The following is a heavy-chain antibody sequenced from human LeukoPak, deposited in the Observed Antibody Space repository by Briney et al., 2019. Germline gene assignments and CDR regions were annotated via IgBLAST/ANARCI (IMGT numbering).Heavy chain of an antibody. CDR1: GFTFSSYE. CDR3: AKYYDNSGYGFPY. J-gene: IGHJ4*02. D-gene: IGHD3-22*01. CDR2: ITGSGDTV. Sequence: PGGSLRLSCSASGFTFSSYEMNWVRQAPGKGLEWISYITGSGDTVYYADSVKGRFTISRDNSKNTVYLQMNSLRPEDTAVYYCAKYYDNSGYGFPYWGQGTQVTVSS. V-gene: IGHV3-48*03.